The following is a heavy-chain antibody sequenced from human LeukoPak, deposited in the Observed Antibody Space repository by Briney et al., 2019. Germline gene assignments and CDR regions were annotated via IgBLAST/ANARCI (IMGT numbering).Heavy chain of an antibody. CDR2: IIPIFGTA. V-gene: IGHV1-69*05. CDR1: GGTFSSYA. CDR3: ARGCLKQRRADIDY. Sequence: SVKVSCKASGGTFSSYAISWVRQAPGQGLEWMGGIIPIFGTANYAQKFQGRVTITTDESTSTAYMELSSLRSEDTAVYYCARGCLKQRRADIDYWGQGTLVTVSS. J-gene: IGHJ4*02. D-gene: IGHD6-25*01.